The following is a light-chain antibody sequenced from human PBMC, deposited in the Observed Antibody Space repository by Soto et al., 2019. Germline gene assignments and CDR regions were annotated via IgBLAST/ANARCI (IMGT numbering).Light chain of an antibody. J-gene: IGKJ4*01. CDR2: GAS. Sequence: EIVMTRSQATLSVSPGVRATLSCRPSQSVSSNLAWYQQKPRQAHRLLIYGASTRATGIPARFSGSGSGTEFTLTISSLQSEDFAVYYCQQYTNWPPETFGGWTKIETK. CDR3: QQYTNWPPET. V-gene: IGKV3-15*01. CDR1: QSVSSN.